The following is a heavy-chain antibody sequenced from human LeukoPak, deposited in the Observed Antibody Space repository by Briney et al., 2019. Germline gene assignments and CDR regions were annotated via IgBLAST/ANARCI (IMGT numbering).Heavy chain of an antibody. V-gene: IGHV4-34*12. J-gene: IGHJ4*02. Sequence: SETLSLTCAVYGGSFSGYYWSWIRQPPEKRLEWIGEIIHSGSTNYNPSLKRRVTISVDTSKNQFSLKLSSVTAADTAVYYCARAKAVAGIDYFDYWGQGTLVTVSS. CDR1: GGSFSGYY. D-gene: IGHD6-13*01. CDR2: IIHSGST. CDR3: ARAKAVAGIDYFDY.